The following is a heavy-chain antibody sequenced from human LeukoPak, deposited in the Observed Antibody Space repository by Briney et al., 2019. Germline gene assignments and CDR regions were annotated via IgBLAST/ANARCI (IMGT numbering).Heavy chain of an antibody. CDR3: ARDLWSGSNKFFDS. Sequence: GGSLRLSCAASGFTFSSYSMTWVRQAPGKGLEWVSSISSSSSYIYYADSVKGRFTISRDNSKNTVYLELNSLRAEDTAVFYCARDLWSGSNKFFDSWGQGTLVTVSS. CDR2: ISSSSSYI. CDR1: GFTFSSYS. V-gene: IGHV3-21*01. J-gene: IGHJ4*02. D-gene: IGHD1/OR15-1a*01.